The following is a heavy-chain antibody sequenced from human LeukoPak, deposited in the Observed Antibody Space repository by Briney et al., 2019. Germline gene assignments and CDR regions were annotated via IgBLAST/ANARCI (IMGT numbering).Heavy chain of an antibody. D-gene: IGHD1-1*01. CDR2: INPNSGGT. CDR1: GYTFTGYY. J-gene: IGHJ4*02. CDR3: ARLKTDYFDN. Sequence: GASVKVSCKASGYTFTGYYMHWVRQAPGQGLEWMGWINPNSGGTDYAQRFQGRVTMTRDTSISIVYMELSRLRSDDTAVYYCARLKTDYFDNWGQGTLVTVSS. V-gene: IGHV1-2*02.